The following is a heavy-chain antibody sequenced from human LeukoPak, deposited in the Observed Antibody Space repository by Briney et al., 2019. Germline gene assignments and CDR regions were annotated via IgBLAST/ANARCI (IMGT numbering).Heavy chain of an antibody. J-gene: IGHJ3*02. Sequence: GGSLRLSCAASGFTFTMFGMNWVRQAPGKGLEWVSYIDARSGIVYYADSVQGRFTISRDNSKNTLYLQMNSLRAEDTAVYYCARDPGGNQNGLDIWGQGTMVTVSS. CDR3: ARDPGGNQNGLDI. CDR1: GFTFTMFG. V-gene: IGHV3-48*01. CDR2: IDARSGIV. D-gene: IGHD2-8*01.